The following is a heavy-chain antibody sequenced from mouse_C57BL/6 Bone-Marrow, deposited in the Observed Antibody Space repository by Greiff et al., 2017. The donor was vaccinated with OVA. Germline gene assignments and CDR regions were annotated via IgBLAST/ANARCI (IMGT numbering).Heavy chain of an antibody. D-gene: IGHD1-1*01. J-gene: IGHJ2*01. V-gene: IGHV1-80*01. CDR2: LYPGDGDT. CDR1: GYAFSSYW. Sequence: VQLQQSGAELVKPGASVKISCKASGYAFSSYWMNWVKQRPGKGLEWIGQLYPGDGDTNYNGKFKGKATLTADKSSSTAYMQLSSLTSYDSAVDFCARCNYSSSYYFDYWGQGTTLTVSS. CDR3: ARCNYSSSYYFDY.